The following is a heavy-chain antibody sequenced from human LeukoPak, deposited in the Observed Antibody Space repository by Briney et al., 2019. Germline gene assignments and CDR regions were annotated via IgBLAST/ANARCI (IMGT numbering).Heavy chain of an antibody. J-gene: IGHJ4*02. Sequence: PSETLSLTCTVSGGSIGTYYWSWMRQPPGKGLEWIGYIYYTGSTNYNPSLKSRVTISVDTSKNQFSLKLSSVTAADTAVYYCARGEVPIDYWGQGTLVTVSS. CDR1: GGSIGTYY. CDR3: ARGEVPIDY. V-gene: IGHV4-59*01. D-gene: IGHD1-26*01. CDR2: IYYTGST.